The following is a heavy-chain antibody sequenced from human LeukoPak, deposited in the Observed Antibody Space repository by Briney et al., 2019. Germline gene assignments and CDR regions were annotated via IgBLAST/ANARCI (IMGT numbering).Heavy chain of an antibody. J-gene: IGHJ6*04. CDR3: AKDKALYSSGSGMDV. D-gene: IGHD6-19*01. CDR1: GFTFSSYG. V-gene: IGHV3-30*02. Sequence: TGGSLRLSCAASGFTFSSYGMHWVRQAPGKGPEWVAFIRYDGSNKYYADSVKGRFTISRDNSKNTLYLQMNSLRAEDTAVYYCAKDKALYSSGSGMDVWGKGTTVTVSS. CDR2: IRYDGSNK.